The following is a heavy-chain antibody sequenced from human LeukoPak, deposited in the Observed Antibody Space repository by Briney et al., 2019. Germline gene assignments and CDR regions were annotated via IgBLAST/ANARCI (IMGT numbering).Heavy chain of an antibody. J-gene: IGHJ6*03. CDR2: ISSKPNNYAT. CDR1: RFTFSSYD. V-gene: IGHV3-73*01. Sequence: PGGSLRLSCATSRFTFSSYDMSWVRQASGKGLEWVARISSKPNNYATAYTASVKGRFTISRDDSKNTAYLQMNSLKTEDTAVYFCARHETVFTRYSGSGSYQSRAVYYYMDVWGKGTTVTVSS. D-gene: IGHD3-10*01. CDR3: ARHETVFTRYSGSGSYQSRAVYYYMDV.